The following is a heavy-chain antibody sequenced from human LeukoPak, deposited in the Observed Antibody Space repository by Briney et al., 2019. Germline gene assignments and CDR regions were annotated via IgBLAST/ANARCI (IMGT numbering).Heavy chain of an antibody. CDR3: ARQFDP. J-gene: IGHJ5*02. CDR2: IYYSGTS. V-gene: IGHV4-61*05. Sequence: SETLSLTCTVSGDSITSISSYYWDWIRQSPGKGLEWIGLIYYSGTSNYNPSLRRRVTISLDTSKNQFSLKLTSVTAADPAVYYCARQFDPWGQGTLVTVSS. CDR1: GDSITSISSYY.